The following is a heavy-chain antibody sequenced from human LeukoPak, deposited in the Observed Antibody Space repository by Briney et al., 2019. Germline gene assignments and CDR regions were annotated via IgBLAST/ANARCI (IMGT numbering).Heavy chain of an antibody. D-gene: IGHD5-18*01. CDR2: INHSGST. Sequence: NSSETLSLTCAVYGGSFSGYYWSWIRQPPGKGLEWIGEINHSGSTNYNPSLKSRVTISVDTSKNQFSLKLSSVTAADTAVYYCARGGYSYGTAYYYMDVWGKGTTVTVSS. CDR3: ARGGYSYGTAYYYMDV. J-gene: IGHJ6*03. CDR1: GGSFSGYY. V-gene: IGHV4-34*01.